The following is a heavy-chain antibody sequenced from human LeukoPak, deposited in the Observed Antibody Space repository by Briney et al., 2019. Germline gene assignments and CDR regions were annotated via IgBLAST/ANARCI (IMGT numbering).Heavy chain of an antibody. CDR1: GFTFSNYA. D-gene: IGHD6-6*01. Sequence: PGGSLRLFCAASGFTFSNYAMSWVRQAPGKGLEWVSAITNSGADTFHADSVKGRFTISRDNSQSTLFLQMNSLRAEDTATYYCAKGSSSSRPYHFDHWGQGTLVTVSS. CDR2: ITNSGADT. J-gene: IGHJ4*02. V-gene: IGHV3-23*01. CDR3: AKGSSSSRPYHFDH.